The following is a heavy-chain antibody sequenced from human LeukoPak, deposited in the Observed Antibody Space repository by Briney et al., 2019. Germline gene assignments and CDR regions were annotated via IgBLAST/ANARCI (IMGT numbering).Heavy chain of an antibody. Sequence: GGSLKISCKGSGYSFTSYWIGWVRQMPGKGLEWMGIIYPGDSDTRYSPSFQGQVTISADKSISTAYLQWSSLKASDTAMYYCARRIYYGSGSEYNWFDPWGQGTLVTVSS. CDR3: ARRIYYGSGSEYNWFDP. CDR1: GYSFTSYW. D-gene: IGHD3-10*01. CDR2: IYPGDSDT. V-gene: IGHV5-51*01. J-gene: IGHJ5*02.